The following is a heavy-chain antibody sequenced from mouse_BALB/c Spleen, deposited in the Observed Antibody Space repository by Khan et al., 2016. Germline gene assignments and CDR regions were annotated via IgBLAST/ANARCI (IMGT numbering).Heavy chain of an antibody. CDR3: ARGNYDDGFAE. Sequence: VQLKQSGAELVKSGASVKLSCTASGFNIKDTYIHWVKQRPEQGLEWIGRIDPPNDNTINDPRVQGKATITADTTSNTAYLQLSSLTTEDTAGDYCARGNYDDGFAEWGQGTQVTVSA. J-gene: IGHJ3*01. CDR1: GFNIKDTY. D-gene: IGHD2-4*01. CDR2: IDPPNDNT. V-gene: IGHV14-3*02.